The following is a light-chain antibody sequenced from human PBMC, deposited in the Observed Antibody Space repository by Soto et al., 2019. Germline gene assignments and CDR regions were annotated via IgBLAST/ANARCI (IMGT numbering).Light chain of an antibody. V-gene: IGKV3-20*01. J-gene: IGKJ2*01. CDR1: QSVSSAY. Sequence: EIVLTQSPGTLSLSPGERATLSCRASQSVSSAYLAWYQQIPGQAPRLLIYGASSSATSIPDRFSGSGSGTDFTLTSSGLEPEDFAVYYCQQSGSSFYTFGQGTKLEIK. CDR2: GAS. CDR3: QQSGSSFYT.